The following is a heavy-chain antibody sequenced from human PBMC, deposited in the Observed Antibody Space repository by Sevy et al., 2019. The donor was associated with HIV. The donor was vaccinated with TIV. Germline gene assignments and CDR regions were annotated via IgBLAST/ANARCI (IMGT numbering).Heavy chain of an antibody. V-gene: IGHV3-23*01. D-gene: IGHD3-22*01. CDR2: ISPSGGST. CDR1: EFTFSSYV. J-gene: IGHJ4*02. CDR3: AKEHISGYD. Sequence: GGSLRLSCEGSEFTFSSYVMSWVRQAPGKGLEWVSSISPSGGSTDYSGSVKGRFTISRDNSKNTAYLQMSSLRAEDTAIYFCAKEHISGYDWGQGTLVTVSS.